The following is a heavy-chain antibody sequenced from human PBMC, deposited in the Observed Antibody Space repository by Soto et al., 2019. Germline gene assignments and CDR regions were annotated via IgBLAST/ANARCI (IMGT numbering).Heavy chain of an antibody. V-gene: IGHV4-59*01. Sequence: PSETLSLTCTVSGGSISSYYWSWIRHPPGKGLECIGYIYYSGSTNYNPPLKSRVTITLDTSKNHFSLKLSSVTPADTAVYYCARVGGYYYMYVWGQGTTVTVSS. D-gene: IGHD3-16*01. CDR2: IYYSGST. CDR3: ARVGGYYYMYV. CDR1: GGSISSYY. J-gene: IGHJ6*03.